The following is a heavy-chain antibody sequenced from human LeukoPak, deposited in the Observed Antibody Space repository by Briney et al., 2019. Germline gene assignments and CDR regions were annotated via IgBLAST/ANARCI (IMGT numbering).Heavy chain of an antibody. D-gene: IGHD1-26*01. CDR2: ISSSSSYI. J-gene: IGHJ4*02. CDR3: ARDGSGSYFDY. CDR1: GFTFSSYS. V-gene: IGHV3-21*01. Sequence: GGSLRLSCAASGFTFSSYSMNWVRQAPGKGLEWVSSISSSSSYIYYADSVRGRFTISRDNAKNSLYLQMNSLRAEDTAVYHCARDGSGSYFDYWGQGTLVTVSS.